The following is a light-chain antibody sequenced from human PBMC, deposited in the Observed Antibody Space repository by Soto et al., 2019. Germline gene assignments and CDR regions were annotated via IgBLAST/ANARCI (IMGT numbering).Light chain of an antibody. Sequence: EIVMTQSPATLSVSPGERATLSCRSSQSISTNLAWYQHRPGQAPRLLIHGASTRATGIPARFSGSGSGTEFTLTINSLQPGDFAVYYCQQYNNWPPWTFGQGTKVEFK. J-gene: IGKJ1*01. CDR3: QQYNNWPPWT. CDR1: QSISTN. V-gene: IGKV3-15*01. CDR2: GAS.